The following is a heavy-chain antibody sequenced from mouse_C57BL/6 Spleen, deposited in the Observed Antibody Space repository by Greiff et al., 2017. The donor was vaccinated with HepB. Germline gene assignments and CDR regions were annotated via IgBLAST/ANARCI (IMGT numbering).Heavy chain of an antibody. Sequence: LQESGAELVRPGASVKMSCKASGYTFTSYNMHWVKQKPRQGLEWIGAIYPGNGDTSYNQKFKGKATLTVDKSSSTAYMQLSSLTSEDSAVSIGASSNYLYYYAMGYWGQGTSVTVSS. V-gene: IGHV1-12*01. CDR3: ASSNYLYYYAMGY. J-gene: IGHJ4*01. D-gene: IGHD2-5*01. CDR2: IYPGNGDT. CDR1: GYTFTSYN.